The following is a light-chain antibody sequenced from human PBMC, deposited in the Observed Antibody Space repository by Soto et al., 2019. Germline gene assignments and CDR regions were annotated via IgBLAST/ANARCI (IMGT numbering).Light chain of an antibody. CDR1: QSIGSSF. CDR3: QQYGNSPRT. J-gene: IGKJ1*01. Sequence: ELVLTQSPGTLSLSPGERATLSCRASQSIGSSFLGWYQQKPGQAPRLLIFETSSRATGVPDRFSGSESGTDFTLTINRLEPEDFAVYYFQQYGNSPRTFGQGTKVEIK. V-gene: IGKV3-20*01. CDR2: ETS.